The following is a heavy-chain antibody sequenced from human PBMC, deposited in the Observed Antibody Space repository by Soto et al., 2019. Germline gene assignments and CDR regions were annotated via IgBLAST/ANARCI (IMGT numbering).Heavy chain of an antibody. CDR3: VRHMIVVPGCGDY. V-gene: IGHV3-7*01. CDR2: IRQDGSQA. Sequence: EVQVVESGGGFVQPGGSLRLSCAASGFTFSSYWMSWVRQAPGKALEWVANIRQDGSQAYYVDSVKGRFTISRDNARNSLYLQMDSLRAEDTAVYYCVRHMIVVPGCGDYWGQGTLVTVSS. J-gene: IGHJ4*02. CDR1: GFTFSSYW. D-gene: IGHD3-22*01.